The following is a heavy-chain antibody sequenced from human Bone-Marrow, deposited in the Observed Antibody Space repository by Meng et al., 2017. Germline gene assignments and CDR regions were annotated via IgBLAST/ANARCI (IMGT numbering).Heavy chain of an antibody. J-gene: IGHJ6*02. V-gene: IGHV4-38-2*01. D-gene: IGHD2-21*02. CDR1: GYSITGSYN. CDR3: AEGAVVTLIFYHAMDV. Sequence: GSLRPSCAVPGYSITGSYNWGWIRQSPGKGLEWIGSIYQSGSTYYNPSLKSRITMSADTTKNQFSLKQTSVTAADTAVYYCAEGAVVTLIFYHAMDVWGQGTTVTVSS. CDR2: IYQSGST.